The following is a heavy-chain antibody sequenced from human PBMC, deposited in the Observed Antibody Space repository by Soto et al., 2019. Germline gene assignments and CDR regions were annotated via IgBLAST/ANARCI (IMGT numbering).Heavy chain of an antibody. Sequence: SETLSLTCAVYGGSVRGYYWSWIRQPPGKGLEWIGEINDSGSTKYNPSLKSRVTISVDTSKKQFSLKVNSVTAADTAVYYCATQRLCTGGHCWNWFDPWGQGTLVTVSS. CDR2: INDSGST. V-gene: IGHV4-34*01. D-gene: IGHD2-8*02. J-gene: IGHJ5*02. CDR3: ATQRLCTGGHCWNWFDP. CDR1: GGSVRGYY.